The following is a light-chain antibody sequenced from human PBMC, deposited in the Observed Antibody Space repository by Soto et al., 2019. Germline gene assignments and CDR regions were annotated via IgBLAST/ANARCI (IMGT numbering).Light chain of an antibody. CDR1: QRVSVNS. CDR2: AAS. J-gene: IGKJ3*01. CDR3: QQYGGTAFT. V-gene: IGKV3-20*01. Sequence: EIVLTQSPGTLSLSKGESATLSWRASQRVSVNSLAWYQQKGGQAPRLLIYAASTRATGVPDRFGGTGSGTDFALTLSRLEKDDASVYDCQQYGGTAFTFSPAAKVDIK.